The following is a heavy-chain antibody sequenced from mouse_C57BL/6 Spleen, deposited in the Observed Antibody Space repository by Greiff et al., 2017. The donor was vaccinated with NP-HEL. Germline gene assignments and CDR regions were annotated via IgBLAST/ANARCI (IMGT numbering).Heavy chain of an antibody. CDR2: INPGSGGT. D-gene: IGHD2-4*01. CDR3: AREDDYDVEFAY. Sequence: QVQLKQSGAELVRPGTSVKVSCKASGYAFTNYLIEWVKQRPGQGLEWIGVINPGSGGTNYNEKFKGKATLTADKSSSTAYMQLSSLTSEDSAVYFCAREDDYDVEFAYWGQGTLVTVSA. V-gene: IGHV1-54*01. J-gene: IGHJ3*01. CDR1: GYAFTNYL.